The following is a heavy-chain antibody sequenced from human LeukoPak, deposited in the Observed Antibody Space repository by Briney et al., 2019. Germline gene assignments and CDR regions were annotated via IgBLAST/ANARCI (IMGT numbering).Heavy chain of an antibody. CDR3: ARSPTSSWSYYYYYMDV. J-gene: IGHJ6*03. Sequence: ASVKVSCKASGYTFTSYDINWVRQATGQGLEWMGWMNPNSGNTGYAQKFQGRVTMTRNTSISTAYMELSSLRSEDTAVYYCARSPTSSWSYYYYYMDVWGKGTTVTISS. CDR1: GYTFTSYD. CDR2: MNPNSGNT. D-gene: IGHD6-13*01. V-gene: IGHV1-8*01.